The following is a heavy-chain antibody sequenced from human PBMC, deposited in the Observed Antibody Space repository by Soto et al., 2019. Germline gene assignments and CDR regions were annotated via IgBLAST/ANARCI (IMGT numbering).Heavy chain of an antibody. J-gene: IGHJ2*01. Sequence: GASVKVSCKASGGTFSSYAISWVRQAPGQGLEWMGGIIPIFGTANYAQKFQGRVTITADESTSTAYMELSRLRSDDTAVYYCARDYSRGGPPYWYFDLWGRGTLVTVSS. CDR2: IIPIFGTA. CDR3: ARDYSRGGPPYWYFDL. CDR1: GGTFSSYA. D-gene: IGHD2-15*01. V-gene: IGHV1-69*13.